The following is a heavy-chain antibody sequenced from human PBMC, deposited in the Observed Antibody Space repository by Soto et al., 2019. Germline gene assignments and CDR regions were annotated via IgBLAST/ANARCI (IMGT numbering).Heavy chain of an antibody. CDR1: DCSVNTDSYY. CDR2: VSNSGTT. D-gene: IGHD1-20*01. CDR3: ARHYGVTALCLSNWLDP. Sequence: VQLQESGPRLVKPSGTLALTCTVSDCSVNTDSYYWRWLRQPPGKGLEWISSVSNSGTTHYHPSFNSRVAISVHSPNNRFSVQLPRVGAVDTAVYYCARHYGVTALCLSNWLDPWGQGLLVTVST. V-gene: IGHV4-61*01. J-gene: IGHJ5*02.